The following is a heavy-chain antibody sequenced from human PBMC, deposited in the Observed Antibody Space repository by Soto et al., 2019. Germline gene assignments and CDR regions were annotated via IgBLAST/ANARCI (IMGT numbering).Heavy chain of an antibody. CDR1: GVTFSAYG. CDR2: IWYDGTNK. Sequence: QVQLVESGGGVVQPGRSLRLSCAASGVTFSAYGMYWVRQAPGKGLEWVAVIWYDGTNKYYADSVKGRFTISRDNSKKMLYLQMNSLRAEDTAVYYCARDRNYYGSGSSAIDYWGQGTLVTVSS. D-gene: IGHD3-10*01. V-gene: IGHV3-33*08. CDR3: ARDRNYYGSGSSAIDY. J-gene: IGHJ4*02.